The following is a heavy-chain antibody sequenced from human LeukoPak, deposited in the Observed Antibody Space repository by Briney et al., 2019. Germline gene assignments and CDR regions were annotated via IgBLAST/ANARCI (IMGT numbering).Heavy chain of an antibody. J-gene: IGHJ4*02. V-gene: IGHV4-34*01. CDR1: GGSFSGYY. CDR2: INHSVST. Sequence: PSETLSLTCAVYGGSFSGYYWSWIRQPPGKGLEWIGEINHSVSTNYNPSLKSRVTISVDTSKNQFSLKLSSVTAADTAVYYCASPTVVGATSDYWGQGTLVTVSS. D-gene: IGHD1-26*01. CDR3: ASPTVVGATSDY.